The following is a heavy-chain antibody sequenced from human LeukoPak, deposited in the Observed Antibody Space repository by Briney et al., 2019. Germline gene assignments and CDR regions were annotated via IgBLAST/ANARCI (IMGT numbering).Heavy chain of an antibody. CDR1: GGTFSSYA. D-gene: IGHD6-19*01. J-gene: IGHJ4*02. V-gene: IGHV1-69*05. CDR2: IIPIFGTA. CDR3: ARGGGWYSR. Sequence: SVKVSCKASGGTFSSYAISWVRQAPGQGLEWMGGIIPIFGTANYAQKLQGRVTMTTDTSTSTAYMELRSLRSDDTAVYYCARGGGWYSRWGQGTLVTVSS.